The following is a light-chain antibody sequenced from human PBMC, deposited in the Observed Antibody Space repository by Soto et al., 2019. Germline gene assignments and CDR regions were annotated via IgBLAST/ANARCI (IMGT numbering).Light chain of an antibody. CDR2: DAF. J-gene: IGKJ2*01. CDR3: QQYGSSSYP. Sequence: EIVLTQSPGTLSLSPGERATLSCRASQSVSSSYLAWYQQKPGQTPRLLIFDAFSRATDIPDRFSGSGSGTDFTLTISRLEPEDFAVYYCQQYGSSSYPFGQGTKLEIK. CDR1: QSVSSSY. V-gene: IGKV3-20*01.